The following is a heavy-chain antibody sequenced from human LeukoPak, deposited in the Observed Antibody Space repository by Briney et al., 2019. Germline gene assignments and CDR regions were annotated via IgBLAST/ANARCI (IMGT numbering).Heavy chain of an antibody. CDR2: INSDGSST. J-gene: IGHJ5*02. CDR3: ARDGYSSSWSPGDWFDP. CDR1: GFTFSSYW. D-gene: IGHD6-13*01. V-gene: IGHV3-74*01. Sequence: GGSLRLSCAASGFTFSSYWMHWVRQAPGMGLVWVSRINSDGSSTSYADSVKGRFTISRDNAKNTLYLQMNSLRAEDTAVYYCARDGYSSSWSPGDWFDPWGQGTLVTVSS.